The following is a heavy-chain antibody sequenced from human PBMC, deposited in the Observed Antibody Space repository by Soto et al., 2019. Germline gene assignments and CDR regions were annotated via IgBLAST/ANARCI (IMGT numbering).Heavy chain of an antibody. D-gene: IGHD3-10*01. Sequence: SETLSLTCTVSGDSITGYHYYWSWICQPPGKGLEWIGEINHSGSTNYNPSLKSRVIISVDTSKNQFSLKLSSVTAADTAVYYCARVQGSGSYYNGYGMDVWGQGTTVTVSS. CDR3: ARVQGSGSYYNGYGMDV. J-gene: IGHJ6*02. CDR1: GDSITGYHYY. CDR2: INHSGST. V-gene: IGHV4-34*01.